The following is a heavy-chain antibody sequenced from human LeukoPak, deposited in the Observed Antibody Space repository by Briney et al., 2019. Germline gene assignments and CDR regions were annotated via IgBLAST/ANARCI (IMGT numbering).Heavy chain of an antibody. CDR3: ARGLYYEFWSGYYPEVY. Sequence: ASVTVSCKASGYTFTSYAMNWVRQPPGQGLAWMGWINTNTGNPTYAQGFTGRFVFSLDTSVSTAYLQISRLKAEDTAVYYCARGLYYEFWSGYYPEVYWGQGTLVTVSS. J-gene: IGHJ4*02. V-gene: IGHV7-4-1*02. D-gene: IGHD3-3*01. CDR2: INTNTGNP. CDR1: GYTFTSYA.